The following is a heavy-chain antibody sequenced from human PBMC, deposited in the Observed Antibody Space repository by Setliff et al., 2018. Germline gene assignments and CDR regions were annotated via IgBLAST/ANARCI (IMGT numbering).Heavy chain of an antibody. V-gene: IGHV1-46*01. CDR2: INPTGGST. J-gene: IGHJ4*02. Sequence: ASVKVFCKASGYTFTSYYMHWVRQAPGQGLEWMGLINPTGGSTSYAQKFQGRVTMTRDTSTSTVFMELSSLRSEDTAVYYCSRLVRYCSKTTCQRTPGEEVWGQGTLVTVSS. D-gene: IGHD2-8*01. CDR3: SRLVRYCSKTTCQRTPGEEV. CDR1: GYTFTSYY.